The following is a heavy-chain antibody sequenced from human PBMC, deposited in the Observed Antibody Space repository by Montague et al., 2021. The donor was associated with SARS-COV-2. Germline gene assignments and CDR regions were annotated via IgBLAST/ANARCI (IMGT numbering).Heavy chain of an antibody. D-gene: IGHD3-10*01. Sequence: SETLSLTCTVSGGSIRSYSWSWIRQPAAKGLDWIGRIFASGGTIYSPSLRSRVSMSVDASKNQFSFILTSVTAADTGVYFCARDGGFYGSGGYYLWGQGTMVTVSS. CDR1: GGSIRSYS. V-gene: IGHV4-4*07. CDR3: ARDGGFYGSGGYYL. J-gene: IGHJ4*02. CDR2: IFASGGT.